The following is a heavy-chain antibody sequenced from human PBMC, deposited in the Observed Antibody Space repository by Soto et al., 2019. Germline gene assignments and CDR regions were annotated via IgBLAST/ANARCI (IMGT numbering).Heavy chain of an antibody. D-gene: IGHD2-2*02. CDR1: GASIDAYY. V-gene: IGHV4-59*01. CDR3: ARQLVTGYNDH. CDR2: IYYSGGT. Sequence: QVLLQESGPGLVKTSETLSLTCTVSGASIDAYYWTWIRQPPGKGLEWIGYIYYSGGTDYNPSLKSRVTISIDASRTHFSLKLSSVTAADTAVYYCARQLVTGYNDHWGQGALVTVSS. J-gene: IGHJ5*02.